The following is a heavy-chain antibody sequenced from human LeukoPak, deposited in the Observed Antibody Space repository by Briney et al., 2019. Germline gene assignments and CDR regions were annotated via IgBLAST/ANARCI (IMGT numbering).Heavy chain of an antibody. Sequence: PGGSLRLPCAASGFTFSDYYLSWLRQAPGKGLEWVSYISGGSATIYYADSVKGRFTISRDNARNSLYLQINSLRPEDTATYYCARRGSSYYFYALDVWGQGTTVTVSS. D-gene: IGHD1-26*01. J-gene: IGHJ6*02. CDR1: GFTFSDYY. V-gene: IGHV3-11*01. CDR3: ARRGSSYYFYALDV. CDR2: ISGGSATI.